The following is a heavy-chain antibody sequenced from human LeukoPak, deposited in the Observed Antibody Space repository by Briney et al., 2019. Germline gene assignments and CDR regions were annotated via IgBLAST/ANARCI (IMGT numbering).Heavy chain of an antibody. J-gene: IGHJ6*03. CDR2: INPENGNT. V-gene: IGHV1-18*01. CDR3: ARVQGYYYHYLDV. CDR1: GYTFTNYG. Sequence: ASVKVSCKATGYTFTNYGVTWVRQAPEQGLEWVGWINPENGNTNYAGAFQGRVTMTTDTSANTAYMELRSLRSDDTAVYYCARVQGYYYHYLDVWGKGNPVTVSS.